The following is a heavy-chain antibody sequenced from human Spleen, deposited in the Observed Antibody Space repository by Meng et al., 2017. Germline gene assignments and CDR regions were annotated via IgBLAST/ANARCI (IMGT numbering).Heavy chain of an antibody. J-gene: IGHJ4*02. CDR2: IIPNSGGT. CDR1: GGTFSSYA. D-gene: IGHD3-10*01. V-gene: IGHV1-2*02. Sequence: ASVKVSCKASGGTFSSYAISWVRQAPGQGLEWMGGIIPNSGGTNYAQKFQGRVTMTRDTSISTAYMELSRLRSDDTAVYYCARVSGSGNYMDYWGQGTLVTVSS. CDR3: ARVSGSGNYMDY.